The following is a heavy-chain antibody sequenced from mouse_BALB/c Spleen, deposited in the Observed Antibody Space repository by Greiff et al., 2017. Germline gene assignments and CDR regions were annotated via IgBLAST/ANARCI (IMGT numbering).Heavy chain of an antibody. CDR3: ARFITRYYAMDY. CDR1: GFNFKDTY. J-gene: IGHJ4*01. Sequence: EVQLQQSGAELVKPGASVKLSCTASGFNFKDTYMHWVKQRPEQGLEWIGRIDPANGNTKYDPKFQGKATITADTSSNTAYLQLSSLTSEDTAVYYCARFITRYYAMDYWGQGTSVTVSS. CDR2: IDPANGNT. D-gene: IGHD1-1*01. V-gene: IGHV14-3*02.